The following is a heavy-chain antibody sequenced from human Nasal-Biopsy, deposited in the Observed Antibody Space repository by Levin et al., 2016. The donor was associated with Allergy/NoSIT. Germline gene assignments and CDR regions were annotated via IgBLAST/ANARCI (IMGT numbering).Heavy chain of an antibody. Sequence: ASVKVSCKASGYTFTSNKINWVRQAPGQGLEWVGWVNPNSGETGSAQKFQGRVSMTRDISTSTAYMEVSSLRSEDTAVYYCARERQWRLLLDYDYYMDVWGKGTPVTVSS. J-gene: IGHJ6*03. CDR3: ARERQWRLLLDYDYYMDV. V-gene: IGHV1-8*02. D-gene: IGHD2-21*01. CDR2: VNPNSGET. CDR1: GYTFTSNK.